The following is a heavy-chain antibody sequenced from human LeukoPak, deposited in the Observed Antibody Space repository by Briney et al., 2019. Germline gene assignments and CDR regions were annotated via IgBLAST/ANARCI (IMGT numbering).Heavy chain of an antibody. D-gene: IGHD6-6*01. Sequence: PGGSLRLSCAASGFTFSNSAMNWARQAPGKGLEWVSHISSSSSTIYYADSVKGRFTISRDNAKNSLYLQMNSLRAEDTAVYYCARDSRYSTSPFDYWGQGTLVTVSS. V-gene: IGHV3-48*01. J-gene: IGHJ4*02. CDR3: ARDSRYSTSPFDY. CDR1: GFTFSNSA. CDR2: ISSSSSTI.